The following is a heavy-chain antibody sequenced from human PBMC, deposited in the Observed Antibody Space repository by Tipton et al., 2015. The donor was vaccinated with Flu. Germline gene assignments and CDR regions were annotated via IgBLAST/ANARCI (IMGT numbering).Heavy chain of an antibody. J-gene: IGHJ3*02. CDR2: INPSGGST. CDR3: ARVAPAAPDAFDI. CDR1: GYTFTSYY. Sequence: QSGAEVKKPGASVKVSCKASGYTFTSYYMHWVRQAPGQGLEWMGIINPSGGSTSYAQKLQGRVTMTRDTSTSTVYMELSSLRSEDTAVYYCARVAPAAPDAFDIWGQGTMVTVSS. V-gene: IGHV1-46*04. D-gene: IGHD2-2*01.